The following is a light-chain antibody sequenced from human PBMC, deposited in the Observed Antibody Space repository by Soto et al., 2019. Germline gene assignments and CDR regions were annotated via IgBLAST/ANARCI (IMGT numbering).Light chain of an antibody. CDR2: LNSDGSH. V-gene: IGLV4-69*01. CDR1: SGHSSYA. CDR3: QTWGTGIQV. Sequence: QSVLTQSPSASASLGASVKLTCTLSSGHSSYAIAWHQQQPEKGPRYLMKLNSDGSHSKGDGIPDRFSGSSSVAERYLTISGLQSEDEADYYCQTWGTGIQVFGTGTKLTVL. J-gene: IGLJ1*01.